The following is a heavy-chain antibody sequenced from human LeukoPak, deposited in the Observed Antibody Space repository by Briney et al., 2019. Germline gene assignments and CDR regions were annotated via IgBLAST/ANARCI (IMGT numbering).Heavy chain of an antibody. V-gene: IGHV1-69*05. CDR3: ARNAYPYCCGGSSYSGVYYYYYYMDV. D-gene: IGHD2-15*01. J-gene: IGHJ6*03. CDR2: IIPIFGTA. CDR1: GGTFISYA. Sequence: GSSVTVSCKASGGTFISYAISWVRQAPGQGLEWMGGIIPIFGTANYAQKFQGRVTITTEESTSTAYMEQSSLRSEDTAVDYCARNAYPYCCGGSSYSGVYYYYYYMDVWGKVTTVTVSS.